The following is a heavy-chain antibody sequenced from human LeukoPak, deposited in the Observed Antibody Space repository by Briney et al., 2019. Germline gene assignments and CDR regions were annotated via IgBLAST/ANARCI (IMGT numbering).Heavy chain of an antibody. Sequence: AGGSLRLSCAASEFSVGSNYMTWVRQAPGKGLEWVSGISGRGTSTYYADSVKGRFTISRDNSKNTLYLQMNSLRAEDTAVYYCARLLVYNSGGEAFDHWGQGTLVTVSS. D-gene: IGHD1-20*01. V-gene: IGHV3-66*04. J-gene: IGHJ4*02. CDR2: ISGRGTST. CDR1: EFSVGSNY. CDR3: ARLLVYNSGGEAFDH.